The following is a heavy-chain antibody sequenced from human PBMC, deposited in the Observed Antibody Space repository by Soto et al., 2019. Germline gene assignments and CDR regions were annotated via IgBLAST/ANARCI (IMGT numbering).Heavy chain of an antibody. Sequence: ESGPTLVNPTETLTLTCTVSGFSLSNARMGVSWIRQPPGKALEWLAHIFSNDEKSYSTSLKSRLTISKDTSKSQVVLTMTNMDPVDTATYYCARIRPNDFWSGYYPIEFDYWGQGTLVTVSS. CDR1: GFSLSNARMG. CDR2: IFSNDEK. J-gene: IGHJ4*02. V-gene: IGHV2-26*01. CDR3: ARIRPNDFWSGYYPIEFDY. D-gene: IGHD3-3*01.